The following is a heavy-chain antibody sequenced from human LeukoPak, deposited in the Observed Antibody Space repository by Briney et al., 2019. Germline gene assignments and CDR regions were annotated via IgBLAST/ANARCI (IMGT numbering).Heavy chain of an antibody. Sequence: SETLSLTCAVYGGSFSGYYWSWIRQPPGKGLEWIGEINHSGSTNYNPSLKSRVTISVDTSKNHFSLKLSSVTAADTAVYYCARGCILPGYPYWGQGTLVTVYS. CDR3: ARGCILPGYPY. V-gene: IGHV4-34*01. J-gene: IGHJ4*02. D-gene: IGHD3-9*01. CDR2: INHSGST. CDR1: GGSFSGYY.